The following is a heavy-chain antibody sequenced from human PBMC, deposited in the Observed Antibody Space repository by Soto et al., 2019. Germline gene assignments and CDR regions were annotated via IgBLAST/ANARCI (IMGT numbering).Heavy chain of an antibody. Sequence: QVQLVESGGGVVQPGRSLRLSCAASGFTFSSYGMHWVRQAPGKGLEWVAVIWYDGSNKYYADSVKGRITISRHNSKNXLXLXXXXLXXXDTAVYYXAXPMLGIAGFFDYWRQGTLVTVSS. CDR2: IWYDGSNK. J-gene: IGHJ4*02. CDR3: AXPMLGIAGFFDY. D-gene: IGHD6-13*01. CDR1: GFTFSSYG. V-gene: IGHV3-33*01.